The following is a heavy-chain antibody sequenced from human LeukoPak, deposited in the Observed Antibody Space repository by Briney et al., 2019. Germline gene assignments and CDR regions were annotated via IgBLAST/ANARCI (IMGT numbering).Heavy chain of an antibody. CDR3: AKERGTTVVTPKPAPDY. D-gene: IGHD4-23*01. CDR1: GFTFSSYS. Sequence: GGSLRLSCAASGFTFSSYSMNWVRQAPGKGLEWVSSISSSSSYIYYADSVKGRFTISRDNAKNTLYLQMNSLRAEDTAVYYCAKERGTTVVTPKPAPDYWGQGTLVTVSS. V-gene: IGHV3-21*01. CDR2: ISSSSSYI. J-gene: IGHJ4*02.